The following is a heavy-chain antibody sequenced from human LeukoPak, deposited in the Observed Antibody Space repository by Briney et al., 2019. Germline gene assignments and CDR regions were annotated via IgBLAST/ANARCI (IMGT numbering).Heavy chain of an antibody. Sequence: GGSLRLSCAASGFTFSSYGMHWVRQAPGKGLEWVAVIWYDGSNKYYADSVKGRFTISRDNSKNTLYLQMNSLRAEDTAVYYCARDESDIVVVPAATLDVWRQGTTVTVSS. CDR1: GFTFSSYG. V-gene: IGHV3-33*08. D-gene: IGHD2-2*01. CDR3: ARDESDIVVVPAATLDV. J-gene: IGHJ6*02. CDR2: IWYDGSNK.